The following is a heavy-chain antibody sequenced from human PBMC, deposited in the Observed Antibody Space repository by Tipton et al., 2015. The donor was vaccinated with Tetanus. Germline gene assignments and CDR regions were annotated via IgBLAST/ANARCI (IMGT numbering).Heavy chain of an antibody. V-gene: IGHV4-61*08. CDR2: ISSSART. CDR1: GASLRSGDYH. D-gene: IGHD3-3*01. CDR3: ARANYDFPKKGPFDS. Sequence: LRLSCTVSGASLRSGDYHWSWIRQPPGKGLEWLAYISSSARTNSNYSLKSRITVTQDTSRNQFSLKLTSVTAADTAVYYCARANYDFPKKGPFDSWGQGALVIVSS. J-gene: IGHJ4*02.